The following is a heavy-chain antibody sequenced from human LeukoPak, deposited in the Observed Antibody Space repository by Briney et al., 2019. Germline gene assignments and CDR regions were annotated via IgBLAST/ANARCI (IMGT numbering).Heavy chain of an antibody. Sequence: SETLSLTCAVYGGSFSGYYWSWIRQPPGKGLEWIGEINHSGSTNYNPSLKSRVTISADTSKNQFSLKLSSVTAADTAVYYCASLITMVRGAQPAVPDYWGQGTLVTVSS. CDR1: GGSFSGYY. CDR2: INHSGST. J-gene: IGHJ4*02. V-gene: IGHV4-34*01. D-gene: IGHD3-10*01. CDR3: ASLITMVRGAQPAVPDY.